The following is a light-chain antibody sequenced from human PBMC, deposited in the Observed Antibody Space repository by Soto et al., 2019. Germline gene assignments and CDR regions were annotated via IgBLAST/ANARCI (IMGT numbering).Light chain of an antibody. Sequence: QSALTQPPSASGSPGQSVTISCTGTSSDVGGYNYVSWYQQHPGKAPKLIIYEVNKRPSGVPDRFSGSKSGNTASLTVSGLQAEDESDYYCSSYAGSNIFYVFGTGTKVTVL. J-gene: IGLJ1*01. CDR2: EVN. CDR3: SSYAGSNIFYV. V-gene: IGLV2-8*01. CDR1: SSDVGGYNY.